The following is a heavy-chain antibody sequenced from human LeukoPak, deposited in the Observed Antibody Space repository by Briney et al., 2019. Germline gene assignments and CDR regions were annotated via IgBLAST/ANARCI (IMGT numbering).Heavy chain of an antibody. J-gene: IGHJ4*02. D-gene: IGHD4-11*01. CDR1: GYTFTDYY. V-gene: IGHV1-69-2*01. CDR3: ATAYSKGPVDY. Sequence: ASVKVSCKVSGYTFTDYYMHWVQQAPGKGLEWMGLVDPEDGETIYAEKFQGRVTITADTSTDTAYMELSSLRSEDTAGYYCATAYSKGPVDYWGQGTLVTVSS. CDR2: VDPEDGET.